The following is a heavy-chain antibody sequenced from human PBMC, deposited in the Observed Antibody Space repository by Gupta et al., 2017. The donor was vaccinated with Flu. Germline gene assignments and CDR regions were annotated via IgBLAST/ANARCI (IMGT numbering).Heavy chain of an antibody. CDR1: FTGYY. D-gene: IGHD6-19*01. CDR3: SRDDNSGWYVASY. Sequence: FTGYYIHWVRQAPGHGLEWMGMINPSGGSTTYAQKFQGRVTMTRDTSTSTVYMELSSLTSEDTAVYYCSRDDNSGWYVASYWGQGTLVTVSS. J-gene: IGHJ4*02. CDR2: INPSGGST. V-gene: IGHV1-46*01.